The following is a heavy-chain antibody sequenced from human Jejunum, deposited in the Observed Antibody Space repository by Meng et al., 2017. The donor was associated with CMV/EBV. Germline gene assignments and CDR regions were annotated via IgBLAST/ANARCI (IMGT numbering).Heavy chain of an antibody. Sequence: FEFTVSSYWRNWVRQGPGKGWEWVANIKQDGSERYYVESVKGRFTISRNNARNSLFLQMDGLRAEDTAVYYCARQKCGDCDMDVWGQGTTVTVSS. CDR2: IKQDGSER. CDR1: EFTVSSYW. CDR3: ARQKCGDCDMDV. D-gene: IGHD2-21*01. J-gene: IGHJ6*02. V-gene: IGHV3-7*01.